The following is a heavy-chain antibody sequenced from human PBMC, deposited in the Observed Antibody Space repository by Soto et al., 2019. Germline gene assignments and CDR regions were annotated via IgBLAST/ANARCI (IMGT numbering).Heavy chain of an antibody. D-gene: IGHD6-19*01. Sequence: GGSLRLSCAASGFSFSSYWMSWVRQASGKGLEWVANIKQDGSEKYYVDSVKGRFTLSRDNAKNSLQLQMSSLRDKDTAIYFCARVAYGNGWIFDYWGQGTLVTVSS. CDR1: GFSFSSYW. J-gene: IGHJ4*01. V-gene: IGHV3-7*01. CDR2: IKQDGSEK. CDR3: ARVAYGNGWIFDY.